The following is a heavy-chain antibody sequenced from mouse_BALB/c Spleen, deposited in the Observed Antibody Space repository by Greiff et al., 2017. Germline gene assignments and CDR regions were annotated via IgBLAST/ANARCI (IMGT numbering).Heavy chain of an antibody. V-gene: IGHV1-15*01. D-gene: IGHD1-2*01. CDR2: IDPETGGT. Sequence: QVQLQQSGAELVRPGASVTLSCKASGYTFTDYEMHWVKQTPVHGLEWIGAIDPETGGTAYNQKFKGKATLTADKSSSTAYMELRSLTSEDSAVYYCTRDYGYLYAMDYWGQGTSVTVSS. CDR3: TRDYGYLYAMDY. CDR1: GYTFTDYE. J-gene: IGHJ4*01.